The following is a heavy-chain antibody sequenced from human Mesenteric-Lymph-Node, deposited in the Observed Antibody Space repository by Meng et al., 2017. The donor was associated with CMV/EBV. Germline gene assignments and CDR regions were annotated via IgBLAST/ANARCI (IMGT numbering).Heavy chain of an antibody. CDR2: VYYSGST. D-gene: IGHD3-9*01. CDR1: GSVSNYNNY. J-gene: IGHJ5*02. CDR3: ARRASTGYIAGGWFDP. V-gene: IGHV4-39*07. Sequence: GSVSNYNNYWGWIRQPPRKGLEWIGSVYYSGSTFYNSSLKSRLTMSIDTSKNQFSLKLSSVTAADTAVYYCARRASTGYIAGGWFDPWGQGTLVTVSS.